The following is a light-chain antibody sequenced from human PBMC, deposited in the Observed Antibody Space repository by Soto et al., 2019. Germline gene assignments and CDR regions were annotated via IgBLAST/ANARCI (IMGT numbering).Light chain of an antibody. J-gene: IGLJ3*02. CDR3: AAWDDSLSGWV. V-gene: IGLV1-47*01. Sequence: QSVLTQPPSASGTPGQRVTISCSGSSSNIGSNYVYWYQQLPGTAPKLLIYRNNQRPSGVPDRFSGSKSGTSASLVISGLRSEDEADYYCAAWDDSLSGWVFGGGTKL. CDR1: SSNIGSNY. CDR2: RNN.